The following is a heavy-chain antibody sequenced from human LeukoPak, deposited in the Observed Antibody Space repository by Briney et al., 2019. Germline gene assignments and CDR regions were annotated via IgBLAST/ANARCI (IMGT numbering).Heavy chain of an antibody. Sequence: GGSLRLSCAASGFTFSSYWLYWVRQAPGKGLVWVSRINSDGSDTSYADSVQGRFTISRDNAKNTLYLQMNSLRAEDTAVYYCASCVAVPGLPDYWGQGTLVTVSS. CDR2: INSDGSDT. J-gene: IGHJ4*02. D-gene: IGHD6-19*01. V-gene: IGHV3-74*01. CDR3: ASCVAVPGLPDY. CDR1: GFTFSSYW.